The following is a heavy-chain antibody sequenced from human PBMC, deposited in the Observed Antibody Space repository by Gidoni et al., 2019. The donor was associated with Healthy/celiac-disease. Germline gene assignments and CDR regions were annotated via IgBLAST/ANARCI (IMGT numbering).Heavy chain of an antibody. D-gene: IGHD5-18*01. CDR1: GFTVSSNY. CDR3: ARGPPWIQPPGPWFDY. V-gene: IGHV3-53*01. J-gene: IGHJ4*02. Sequence: EVQLVESGAGLIQPGGSLRLSCAASGFTVSSNYMSWVRQAPGKGLEWVSGIDSVGSTYYADSGKGRFTISRNNSKNTLYLQMNSLRAEDTAVYYCARGPPWIQPPGPWFDYWGQGTLVTVSS. CDR2: IDSVGST.